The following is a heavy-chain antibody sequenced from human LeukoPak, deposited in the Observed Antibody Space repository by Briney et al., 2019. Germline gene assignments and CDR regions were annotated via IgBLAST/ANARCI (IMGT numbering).Heavy chain of an antibody. D-gene: IGHD7-27*01. CDR1: GFTFSSYW. Sequence: GGSLGLSCAASGFTFSSYWMHWVRQVAGKGLVWVSRINDDGSTTTYADSVKGRFTVPRDNAENTLYLQMNSLRVEDTAVYYCALLGIAGDFDIWGQGTMVTVSS. CDR3: ALLGIAGDFDI. V-gene: IGHV3-74*03. CDR2: INDDGSTT. J-gene: IGHJ3*02.